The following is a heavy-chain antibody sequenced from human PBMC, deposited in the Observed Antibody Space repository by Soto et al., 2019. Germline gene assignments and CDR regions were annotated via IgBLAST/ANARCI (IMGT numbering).Heavy chain of an antibody. V-gene: IGHV4-59*01. CDR3: ARDSMVRGAYFDY. CDR1: GGSISSYY. D-gene: IGHD3-10*01. J-gene: IGHJ4*02. CDR2: IYYTGST. Sequence: QVQLQESGPGLVKPSETLSLTCTVSGGSISSYYWSWIRQPPGKGLELIGYIYYTGSTNYNPSLKSRFTISVDTSKNQFSLKLSSVTAADTAVYYCARDSMVRGAYFDYWGQGTLVTVSS.